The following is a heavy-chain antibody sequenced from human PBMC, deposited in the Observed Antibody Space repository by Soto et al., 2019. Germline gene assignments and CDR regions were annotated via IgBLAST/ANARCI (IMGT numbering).Heavy chain of an antibody. J-gene: IGHJ6*02. CDR1: GGSVTLTSYY. Sequence: SETLSLTCSVSGGSVTLTSYYWGWIRQPPGKGLEWIGNVYYSGSTNYNPSLKSRVTVSVDTSKNQFSLSLKSVTATDTAVYYCASDYSGYSADPEYYGVEVWGQGTTVTVSS. CDR3: ASDYSGYSADPEYYGVEV. D-gene: IGHD3-22*01. CDR2: VYYSGST. V-gene: IGHV4-39*01.